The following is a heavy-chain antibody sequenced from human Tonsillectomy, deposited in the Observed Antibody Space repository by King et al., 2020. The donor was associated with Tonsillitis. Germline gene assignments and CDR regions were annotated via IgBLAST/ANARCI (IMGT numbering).Heavy chain of an antibody. CDR3: ARERADLWSGPYYMDV. V-gene: IGHV4-59*01. Sequence: QLQESGPGLVKPSETLSLTCTVSGGSISSYYWSWIRQPPGKGLEWIGYIYYSGSTNYNPPLKSRVTISVDTSKNQFSRKLSAVTAADTAVYYCARERADLWSGPYYMDVWGKGTTVTVSS. D-gene: IGHD3-3*01. J-gene: IGHJ6*03. CDR2: IYYSGST. CDR1: GGSISSYY.